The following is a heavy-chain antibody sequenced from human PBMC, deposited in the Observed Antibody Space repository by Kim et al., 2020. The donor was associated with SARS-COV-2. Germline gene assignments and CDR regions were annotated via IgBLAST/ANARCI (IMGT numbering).Heavy chain of an antibody. CDR3: ARDNDFWSGYYKSPYFDY. D-gene: IGHD3-3*01. Sequence: GGSLRLSCAASGFTFSSYSMNWVRQAPGKGLEWVSYISSSSSTIYYADSVKGRFTISRDNAKNSLYLQMNSLRDEDTAVYYCARDNDFWSGYYKSPYFDYWGQGTLVTVSS. CDR2: ISSSSSTI. CDR1: GFTFSSYS. V-gene: IGHV3-48*02. J-gene: IGHJ4*02.